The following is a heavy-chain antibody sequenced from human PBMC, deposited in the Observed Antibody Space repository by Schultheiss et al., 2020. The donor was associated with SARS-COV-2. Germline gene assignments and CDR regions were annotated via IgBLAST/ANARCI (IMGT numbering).Heavy chain of an antibody. CDR2: IWYDGSNK. CDR1: GFTVSSNY. V-gene: IGHV3-33*06. J-gene: IGHJ4*02. Sequence: GGSLRLSCAASGFTVSSNYMSWVRQAPGKGLEWVAVIWYDGSNKYYADSVKGRFTISRDNSKNTLYLQMNSLRAEDTAVYYCAKGDFWSGYYRFDYWGQGTLVTVSS. D-gene: IGHD3-3*01. CDR3: AKGDFWSGYYRFDY.